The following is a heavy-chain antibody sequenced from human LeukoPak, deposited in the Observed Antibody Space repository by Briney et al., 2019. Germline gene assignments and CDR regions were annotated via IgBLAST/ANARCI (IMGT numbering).Heavy chain of an antibody. J-gene: IGHJ3*02. V-gene: IGHV4-4*07. Sequence: SETLSLTCTVSGGSISSYYWSWIRQPAGKGLEWIGRIYTSGSTNYNPSLKSRVTMSVDTSKNQFSLKLSSVTAADTAVHYCAGYYGDYATDAFDIWGQGTMVTVSS. CDR1: GGSISSYY. CDR2: IYTSGST. CDR3: AGYYGDYATDAFDI. D-gene: IGHD4-17*01.